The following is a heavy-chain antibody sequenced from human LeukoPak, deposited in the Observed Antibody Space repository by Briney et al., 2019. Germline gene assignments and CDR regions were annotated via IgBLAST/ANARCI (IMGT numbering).Heavy chain of an antibody. Sequence: PSETLSLTCAVSGFFISSGYYWGWIRQPPGKGLEWIGSIYQSGSTYYNPSPQSRVSISINTSKNQFSLKLNSVTAADTAIYYCARQMGDFWGGYPNAFDIWGQGTMVTVPS. CDR2: IYQSGST. J-gene: IGHJ3*02. V-gene: IGHV4-38-2*01. D-gene: IGHD3-3*01. CDR1: GFFISSGYY. CDR3: ARQMGDFWGGYPNAFDI.